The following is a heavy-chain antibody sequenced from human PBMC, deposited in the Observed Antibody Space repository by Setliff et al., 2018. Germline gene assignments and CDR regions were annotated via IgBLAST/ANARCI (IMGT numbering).Heavy chain of an antibody. CDR1: GYTFTSHY. CDR3: ARDVFPYHYEGAFDI. Sequence: GASVKVSCKASGYTFTSHYMHWVRQAPGLGLEWMGTINPSSGRTSYAQKFQGRVTMTRDTSTGTVYMDMSSLRSEDTAVYYCARDVFPYHYEGAFDIWGQRTMVTVSS. V-gene: IGHV1-46*01. CDR2: INPSSGRT. D-gene: IGHD3-22*01. J-gene: IGHJ3*02.